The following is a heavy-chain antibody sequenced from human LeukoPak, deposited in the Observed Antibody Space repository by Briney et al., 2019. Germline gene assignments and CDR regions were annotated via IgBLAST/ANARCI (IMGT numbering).Heavy chain of an antibody. V-gene: IGHV3-74*01. D-gene: IGHD3-16*01. Sequence: PGGSLRLSCVASGFTLSTSWMHWVRHPPGKGLVWVSRINSDGSSTNYADSVKGRFTISRDNAMNTLYLQMNNLRVEDTAVYYCARNRDANAYGRFDPWGQGTWSPSPQ. CDR1: GFTLSTSW. CDR3: ARNRDANAYGRFDP. CDR2: INSDGSST. J-gene: IGHJ5*02.